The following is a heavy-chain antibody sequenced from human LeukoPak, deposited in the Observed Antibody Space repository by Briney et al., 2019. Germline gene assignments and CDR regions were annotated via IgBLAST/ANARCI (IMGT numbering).Heavy chain of an antibody. CDR1: GGSISSYY. CDR2: IFNNGGP. V-gene: IGHV4-59*07. Sequence: PSDTLSLTCTASGGSISSYYWSWVRQPPGKGLEWIGYIFNNGGPNYNPPLQRRVTISVETSKNKFALKLNAVPATDTAVYYCAGHGYSTGWYSMAHFDYGGQGTLVTASS. J-gene: IGHJ4*02. D-gene: IGHD6-19*01. CDR3: AGHGYSTGWYSMAHFDY.